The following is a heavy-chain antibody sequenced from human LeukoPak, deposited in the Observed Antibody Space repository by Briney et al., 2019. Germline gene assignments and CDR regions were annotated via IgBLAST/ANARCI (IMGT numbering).Heavy chain of an antibody. CDR3: AQNWGSYACDI. V-gene: IGHV4-59*01. CDR2: SDYSGSA. CDR1: GGSISTYY. D-gene: IGHD7-27*01. J-gene: IGHJ3*02. Sequence: SETLSLTCTVSGGSISTYYWSWIRQPPGRGLEWIGYSDYSGSANYNPSLKSRVTISVDTSKNQFCRNLSSVTAADTAVYYCAQNWGSYACDIGGRRTRVTVSS.